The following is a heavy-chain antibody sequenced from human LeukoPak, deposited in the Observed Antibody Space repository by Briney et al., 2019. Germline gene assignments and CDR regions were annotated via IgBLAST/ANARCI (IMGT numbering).Heavy chain of an antibody. Sequence: SQTLSLTCTVSGGSISSGGYYWSWIRQHPGKGLEWIGYIYYSGSTYHNPSLKSRVTISVDTSKNQFSLKLSSVTAADTAVYYCARGYCSSTSCYIPYYYYYYGMDVWGQGTTVTVSS. CDR1: GGSISSGGYY. D-gene: IGHD2-2*02. CDR3: ARGYCSSTSCYIPYYYYYYGMDV. V-gene: IGHV4-31*03. J-gene: IGHJ6*02. CDR2: IYYSGST.